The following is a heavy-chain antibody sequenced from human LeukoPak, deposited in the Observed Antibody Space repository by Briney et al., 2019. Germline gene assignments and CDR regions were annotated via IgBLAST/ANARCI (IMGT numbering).Heavy chain of an antibody. CDR2: IYSGGST. Sequence: PGGSLRLSCAASGFTVSSNYMSWVRQAPGKGLEWVSVIYSGGSTYYADSVKGRFTISRDNSKNTLYLQMNSLRAEDTAVYYCAKSTPGRFGELLPFDYWGQGTLVTVSS. V-gene: IGHV3-53*01. J-gene: IGHJ4*02. CDR1: GFTVSSNY. CDR3: AKSTPGRFGELLPFDY. D-gene: IGHD3-10*01.